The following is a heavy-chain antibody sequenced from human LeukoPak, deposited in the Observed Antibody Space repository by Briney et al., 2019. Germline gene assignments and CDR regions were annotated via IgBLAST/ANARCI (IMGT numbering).Heavy chain of an antibody. V-gene: IGHV3-21*01. Sequence: GGSLRLSCAASGFTFSNYVMNWVRQAPGKGLEWVSSISSSSSYIYYADSVKGRFTISRDNAKNSLYLQMNSLRADDTAVYYCARDTLGEGEDANYAVYYFDYWGQGTVVTVSS. CDR3: ARDTLGEGEDANYAVYYFDY. CDR2: ISSSSSYI. J-gene: IGHJ4*02. D-gene: IGHD4/OR15-4a*01. CDR1: GFTFSNYV.